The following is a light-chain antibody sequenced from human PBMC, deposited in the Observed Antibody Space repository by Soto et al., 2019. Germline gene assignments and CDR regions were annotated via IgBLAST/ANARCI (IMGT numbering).Light chain of an antibody. CDR3: QQYNSYVGT. V-gene: IGKV1-5*01. CDR1: QSISSW. Sequence: DIQMTQSPSTLSASVGDRVTITSRASQSISSWLAWYQQKPGKAPKLLIYDASSLESGVPSRFSGSGSGTEFTLTISSLQPDDFATYYCQQYNSYVGTFGQGTKLEIK. CDR2: DAS. J-gene: IGKJ2*01.